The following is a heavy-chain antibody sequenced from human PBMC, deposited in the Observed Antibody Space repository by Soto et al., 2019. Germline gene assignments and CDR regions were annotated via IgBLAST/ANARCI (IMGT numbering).Heavy chain of an antibody. Sequence: SETLSLTCTVSGGAISGFYWSWIRQPPGKGLEWIGYSYSSGSTNYNPSLKSRVTISVDTSESQFSLKLSSVTAADTAVYYCARGAPITAAGTFDCWGQGVLVTVSS. V-gene: IGHV4-59*01. D-gene: IGHD6-13*01. J-gene: IGHJ4*02. CDR3: ARGAPITAAGTFDC. CDR2: SYSSGST. CDR1: GGAISGFY.